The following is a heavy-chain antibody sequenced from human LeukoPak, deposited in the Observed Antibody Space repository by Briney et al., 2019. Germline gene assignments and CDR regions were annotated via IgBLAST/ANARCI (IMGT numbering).Heavy chain of an antibody. CDR1: GFAFSSYA. J-gene: IGHJ4*02. CDR2: IGTGGDT. CDR3: ARAVAAAVIDY. Sequence: PGESLRLSCTASGFAFSSYALHWVRRPPGKGLEWVSAIGTGGDTYYADSVMGRFTISRDNAKKSLYLHMTSLIAEDMAVYYCARAVAAAVIDYWGRGTLVSVSS. V-gene: IGHV3-47*01. D-gene: IGHD6-13*01.